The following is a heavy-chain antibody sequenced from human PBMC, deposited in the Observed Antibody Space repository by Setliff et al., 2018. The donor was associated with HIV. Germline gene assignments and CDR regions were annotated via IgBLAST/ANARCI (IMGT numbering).Heavy chain of an antibody. V-gene: IGHV4-38-2*02. D-gene: IGHD2-2*01. CDR2: IYHSGST. CDR1: GDSVSSGYY. CDR3: ARLIPAIDY. Sequence: SETLSLTCTVSGDSVSSGYYWGWVRQSPGKGLEWIGSIYHSGSTHYNPSLKSRVTMSVDTSKNQFSLKLSSVTAADTAVYYCARLIPAIDYWGQGALVTVSS. J-gene: IGHJ4*02.